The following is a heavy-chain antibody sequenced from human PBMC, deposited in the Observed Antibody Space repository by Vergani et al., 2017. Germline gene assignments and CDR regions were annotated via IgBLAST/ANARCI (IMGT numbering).Heavy chain of an antibody. V-gene: IGHV3-7*01. CDR1: GFTFSSYW. Sequence: EVQLVESGGGLVQPGGSLRLSCAASGFTFSSYWMSWVRQAPGKGLEWVANIKQDGSEKYYVDSVKGRFTISRDNSKNTLYLQMNSLRAEDTAVYYCAKDAAGATTWLKGAFDYWGQGTLVTVSS. J-gene: IGHJ4*02. CDR2: IKQDGSEK. D-gene: IGHD1-26*01. CDR3: AKDAAGATTWLKGAFDY.